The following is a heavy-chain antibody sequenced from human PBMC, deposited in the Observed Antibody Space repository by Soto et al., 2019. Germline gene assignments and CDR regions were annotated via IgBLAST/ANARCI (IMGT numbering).Heavy chain of an antibody. J-gene: IGHJ4*02. CDR2: IYYMGNT. D-gene: IGHD3-9*01. CDR1: GFHIVTYC. CDR3: ARHPGYYEILTGYTTYYFDY. Sequence: SETQSLTSPFSGFHIVTYCGSWIRQPPRKGLEWSGCIYYMGNTDYNPTLKSRSNISLDTPKNQFSLKLSSVTAADTAVYYCARHPGYYEILTGYTTYYFDYWGQGILVTVSS. V-gene: IGHV4-59*08.